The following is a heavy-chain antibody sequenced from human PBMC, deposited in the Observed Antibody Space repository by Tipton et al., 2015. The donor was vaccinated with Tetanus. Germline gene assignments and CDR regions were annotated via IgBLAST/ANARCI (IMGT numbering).Heavy chain of an antibody. J-gene: IGHJ4*02. D-gene: IGHD1-1*01. Sequence: QLVQSGAEVKKPGESLKISCKGSGYRFTSYWIGWVRQMPGTGLEWMGIIYPGDSDTRYSPAFQGQVTISADKSNSTAYLQGSSQKASDTAMYSCARHNCRGSPCDYLGQGTLVTVSS. CDR1: GYRFTSYW. V-gene: IGHV5-51*01. CDR2: IYPGDSDT. CDR3: ARHNCRGSPCDY.